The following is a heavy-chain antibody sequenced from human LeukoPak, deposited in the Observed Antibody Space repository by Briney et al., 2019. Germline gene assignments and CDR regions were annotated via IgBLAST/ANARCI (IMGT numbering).Heavy chain of an antibody. Sequence: GGSLRLSCAASGFTFSDYAINWVRQAPGKGLEWISFISSVSSTIFYADSVKGRFNISRDNVKNSLYLQMNGLRAEDTAVYYCARVHGGYPFDQWGQGTLVTVSS. CDR1: GFTFSDYA. CDR2: ISSVSSTI. D-gene: IGHD2-15*01. J-gene: IGHJ4*02. CDR3: ARVHGGYPFDQ. V-gene: IGHV3-48*01.